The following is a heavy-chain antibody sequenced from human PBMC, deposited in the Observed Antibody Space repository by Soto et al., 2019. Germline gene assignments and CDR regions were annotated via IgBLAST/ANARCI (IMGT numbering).Heavy chain of an antibody. CDR1: GYTFTSYD. J-gene: IGHJ5*02. V-gene: IGHV1-8*01. Sequence: QVQLVQSGAEVKKPGASVKVSCKASGYTFTSYDINWVRQATGQGLEWMGWMNPNSGNTGYAQKCQGRVTMTRNTSIRTAYMELSSLRSEDTAVYYCARGQRGNYDYIWGSYRTYNWFDPWGQGTLVTVSS. CDR2: MNPNSGNT. D-gene: IGHD3-16*02. CDR3: ARGQRGNYDYIWGSYRTYNWFDP.